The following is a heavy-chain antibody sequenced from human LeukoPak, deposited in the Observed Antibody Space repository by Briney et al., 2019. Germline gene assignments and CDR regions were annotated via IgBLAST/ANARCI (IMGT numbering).Heavy chain of an antibody. CDR3: ARDRPFVVVVPATLLDY. J-gene: IGHJ4*02. Sequence: ASAKVSCEASGYTFTSYGISWVRQAPGQGLEWMGWISAYNGDTNYAQKLQGRVTMTTDTSTSTAYLELRSLRSDDTAVYYCARDRPFVVVVPATLLDYWGQGTLVTVSS. D-gene: IGHD2-15*01. V-gene: IGHV1-18*01. CDR2: ISAYNGDT. CDR1: GYTFTSYG.